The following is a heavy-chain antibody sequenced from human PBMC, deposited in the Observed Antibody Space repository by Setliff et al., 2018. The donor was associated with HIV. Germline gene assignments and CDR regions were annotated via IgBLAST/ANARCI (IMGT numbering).Heavy chain of an antibody. J-gene: IGHJ4*02. CDR1: GGSISSGSYY. V-gene: IGHV4-61*02. CDR3: ARLAGQRTIAAADYFFDF. CDR2: IYTSGNT. D-gene: IGHD6-13*01. Sequence: PSETLSLTCTVSGGSISSGSYYWNWIRQPAGKGLEWIGRIYTSGNTNSNPSLKRRVTISVDTSKNQFSLKLSSVTAADTAVYYCARLAGQRTIAAADYFFDFWGQGALVTVS.